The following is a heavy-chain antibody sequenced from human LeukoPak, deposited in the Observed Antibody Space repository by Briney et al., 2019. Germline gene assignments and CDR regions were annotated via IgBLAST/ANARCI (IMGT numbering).Heavy chain of an antibody. D-gene: IGHD5-18*01. CDR3: ARGGEFDGYSYGLSIDY. CDR2: ISSSSSYI. V-gene: IGHV3-21*01. CDR1: GFTFSSYS. Sequence: PGGSPRLSCAASGFTFSSYSMNWVRQAPGKGLEWVSFISSSSSYIYYADSVKGRFTISRDNAKNSLYLQMNSLRAEDTAVYYCARGGEFDGYSYGLSIDYWGQGTLVTVSS. J-gene: IGHJ4*02.